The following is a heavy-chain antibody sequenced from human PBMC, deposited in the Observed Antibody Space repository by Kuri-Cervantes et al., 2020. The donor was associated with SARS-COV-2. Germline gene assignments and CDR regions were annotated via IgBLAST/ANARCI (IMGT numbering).Heavy chain of an antibody. CDR1: GGSISGHY. D-gene: IGHD1-26*01. Sequence: SETLSLTCTVSGGSISGHYWSWIRQPPGKGLEWIGYVYYSGTISYNPSLKSRVTISVDTSKNQFSLNLNSVTAADTAVYYCARAGVGATNWFDPWGQGTLVTVSS. V-gene: IGHV4-59*11. CDR3: ARAGVGATNWFDP. J-gene: IGHJ5*02. CDR2: VYYSGTI.